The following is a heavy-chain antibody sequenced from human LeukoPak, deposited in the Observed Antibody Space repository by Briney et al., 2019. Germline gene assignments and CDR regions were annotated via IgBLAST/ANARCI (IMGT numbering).Heavy chain of an antibody. CDR2: INNSGST. CDR1: GGSISSNNHY. CDR3: ARGRAFFD. J-gene: IGHJ4*02. V-gene: IGHV4-39*07. D-gene: IGHD3-3*02. Sequence: SETLSLTCSVSGGSISSNNHYWGWIRQPPGKGLEWIGEINNSGSTNYNPSLKSRVTISRDTSKNQFSLKLSSVTAADTAVYYCARGRAFFDWGQGTLVTVSS.